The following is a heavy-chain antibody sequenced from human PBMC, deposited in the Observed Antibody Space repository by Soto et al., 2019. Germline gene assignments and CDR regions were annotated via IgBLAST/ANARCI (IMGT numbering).Heavy chain of an antibody. Sequence: SETLSLTCTVSGGSISSGDYYWSWIRQPPGKGLEWIGYNYYSGSTYYNPSLKSRVTISVDTSKNQFSLKLSSVTAADTAVYYCARDNILGILYGGMDVWGQGTTVTVSS. D-gene: IGHD3-3*01. CDR2: NYYSGST. CDR1: GGSISSGDYY. J-gene: IGHJ6*02. V-gene: IGHV4-30-4*01. CDR3: ARDNILGILYGGMDV.